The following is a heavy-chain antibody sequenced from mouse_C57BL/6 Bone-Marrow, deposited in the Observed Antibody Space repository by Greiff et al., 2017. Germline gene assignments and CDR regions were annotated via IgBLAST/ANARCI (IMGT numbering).Heavy chain of an antibody. CDR1: GYTFTSYW. D-gene: IGHD1-1*02. CDR2: IHPSDSDT. CDR3: ASGCYRHSFAY. Sequence: VQLQQSGPELVKPGPSVKVSCKASGYTFTSYWMHWVKQRPGKGLEWIGRIHPSDSDTNYNQQFKGKATLPVDKSSSTAYMQLSRLTYEDSAVYYCASGCYRHSFAYWGQGTLVTVSA. J-gene: IGHJ3*01. V-gene: IGHV1-74*01.